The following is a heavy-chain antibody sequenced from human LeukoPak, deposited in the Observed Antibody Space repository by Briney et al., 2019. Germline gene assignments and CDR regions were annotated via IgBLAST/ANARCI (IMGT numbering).Heavy chain of an antibody. D-gene: IGHD2-2*01. CDR3: ARDHIVVVPAATSREIWFDP. CDR2: INPSGGST. J-gene: IGHJ5*02. CDR1: GYTFTSYY. V-gene: IGHV1-46*01. Sequence: ASVKVSCKASGYTFTSYYMHWVRQAPGQGLEWMGIINPSGGSTSYAQKFQGRVTMTRDTSTSTVYMGLSSLRSEDTAVYYCARDHIVVVPAATSREIWFDPWGQGTLVTVSS.